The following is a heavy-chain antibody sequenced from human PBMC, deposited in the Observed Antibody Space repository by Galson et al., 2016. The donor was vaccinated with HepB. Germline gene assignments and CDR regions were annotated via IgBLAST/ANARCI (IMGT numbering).Heavy chain of an antibody. CDR2: ISLDTDRI. V-gene: IGHV3-9*01. Sequence: SLRLSCAVSGFSLDRYAMHWVRLVPGKGLEWVSGISLDTDRIGYADSVKGRFIVSRDKARNSVYLRMNSLRTEDSALYYCGKDILPGGMDVWGHGTRVTVAS. CDR3: GKDILPGGMDV. J-gene: IGHJ6*02. D-gene: IGHD3-3*01. CDR1: GFSLDRYA.